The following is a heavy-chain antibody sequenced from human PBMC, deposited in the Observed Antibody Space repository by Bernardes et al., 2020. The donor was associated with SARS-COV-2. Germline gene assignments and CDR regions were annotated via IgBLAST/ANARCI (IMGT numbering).Heavy chain of an antibody. CDR3: ATVSTGYSYGITPFDY. CDR1: GGTFSSYA. CDR2: IIPIFGTA. V-gene: IGHV1-69*13. D-gene: IGHD5-18*01. Sequence: SLKVSCKASGGTFSSYAISWVRQAPGQGLEWMGGIIPIFGTANYAQKFQGRVTITADESTSTAYMELSSLRSEDTAVYYCATVSTGYSYGITPFDYWGQGTLVTVSS. J-gene: IGHJ4*02.